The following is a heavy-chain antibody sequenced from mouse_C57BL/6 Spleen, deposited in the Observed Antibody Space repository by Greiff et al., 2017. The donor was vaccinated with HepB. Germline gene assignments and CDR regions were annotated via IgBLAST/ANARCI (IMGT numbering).Heavy chain of an antibody. J-gene: IGHJ2*01. CDR1: GYSFTGYY. V-gene: IGHV1-42*01. CDR3: ARWGLDY. CDR2: INPSTGGT. Sequence: VQLKESGPELVKPGASVKISCKASGYSFTGYYMNWVKQSPEKSLEWIGEINPSTGGTTYNQKFKAKATLTVDKSSSTAYMQLKSLTSEDSAVYYCARWGLDYWGQGTTLTVSS. D-gene: IGHD2-4*01.